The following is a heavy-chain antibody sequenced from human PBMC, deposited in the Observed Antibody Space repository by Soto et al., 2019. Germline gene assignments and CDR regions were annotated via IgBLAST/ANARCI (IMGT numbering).Heavy chain of an antibody. CDR1: GGPISSGDYY. CDR3: ARDYYDSSGYYAFSLD. V-gene: IGHV4-30-4*01. J-gene: IGHJ4*02. CDR2: IYYSGST. D-gene: IGHD3-22*01. Sequence: SETLSLTCTVSGGPISSGDYYWSWIRQPPGKGLEWIGYIYYSGSTYYNPPLKSRVTISVDTSKNQFSLKLSSVTAADTAVYYCARDYYDSSGYYAFSLDWGQGTLVTVSS.